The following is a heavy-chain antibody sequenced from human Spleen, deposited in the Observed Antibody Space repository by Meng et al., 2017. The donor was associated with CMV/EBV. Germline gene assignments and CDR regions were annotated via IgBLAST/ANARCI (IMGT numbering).Heavy chain of an antibody. D-gene: IGHD6-13*01. V-gene: IGHV3-23*01. J-gene: IGHJ4*02. CDR1: GFTFSNYA. CDR2: ISGSGGST. CDR3: AKSRAAATLYYFDY. Sequence: GESLKISCAASGFTFSNYAMSWVRQAPGKGLEWVSAISGSGGSTYYADSVKGRFTISRDNSKNTLYLQMNSLRAEDTAVYYCAKSRAAATLYYFDYWDQGTLVTVSS.